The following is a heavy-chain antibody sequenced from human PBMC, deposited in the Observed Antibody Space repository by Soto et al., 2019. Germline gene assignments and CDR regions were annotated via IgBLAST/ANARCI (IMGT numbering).Heavy chain of an antibody. CDR3: ARGPAYGMDV. V-gene: IGHV1-18*01. J-gene: IGHJ6*02. Sequence: QVQLVQSGAEVKKPGASVKVSCKASGYTFTSYGISWVRQAPGQGLEWMGWISAYNGNTNYDRKLKGRVTMPTDTATSTASMELRCVRSDDAAAYYCARGPAYGMDVWGQVTKVTVSS. CDR2: ISAYNGNT. CDR1: GYTFTSYG. D-gene: IGHD2-2*01.